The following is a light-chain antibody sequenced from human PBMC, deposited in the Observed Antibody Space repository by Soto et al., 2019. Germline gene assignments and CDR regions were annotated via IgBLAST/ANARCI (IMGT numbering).Light chain of an antibody. CDR1: SSDIGTYNY. Sequence: QSALTQPASVSGSPGQSITISCTGTSSDIGTYNYVSWYQQHPGKAPKLMLYEVSNRPSGVSNRFFGSKSGNTASLTISGLQAEDEAEYFCTSYTSSSTLYVFGTGTKGTVL. CDR3: TSYTSSSTLYV. J-gene: IGLJ1*01. V-gene: IGLV2-14*01. CDR2: EVS.